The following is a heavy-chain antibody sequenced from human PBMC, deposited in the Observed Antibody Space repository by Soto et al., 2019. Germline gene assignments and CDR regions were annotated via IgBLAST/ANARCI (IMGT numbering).Heavy chain of an antibody. Sequence: GASVKVSCKASGYTFSNYGISWVRQAPGQGLEWMGWISTYNVNRNYAQKLQGRVTMTADTSTNAAYMELRSLRSDVTAVYYCARTRDSGSYYVFGDFDAWGQGTLVTVSS. V-gene: IGHV1-18*01. J-gene: IGHJ4*02. CDR3: ARTRDSGSYYVFGDFDA. CDR1: GYTFSNYG. CDR2: ISTYNVNR. D-gene: IGHD1-26*01.